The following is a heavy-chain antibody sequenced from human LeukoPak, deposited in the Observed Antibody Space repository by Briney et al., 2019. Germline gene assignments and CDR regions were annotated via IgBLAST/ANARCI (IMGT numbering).Heavy chain of an antibody. CDR3: ARGGRGNFDY. J-gene: IGHJ4*02. V-gene: IGHV1-18*01. Sequence: ASVKVSCKASGYTLTTYHINWVRQAPGQGLEWMGRINAYNGNTNYEQKLQGRVIMTTDTSTSTVYMELRRLRSDDTAVYYCARGGRGNFDYWGQGTLVTVSS. CDR1: GYTLTTYH. D-gene: IGHD3-10*01. CDR2: INAYNGNT.